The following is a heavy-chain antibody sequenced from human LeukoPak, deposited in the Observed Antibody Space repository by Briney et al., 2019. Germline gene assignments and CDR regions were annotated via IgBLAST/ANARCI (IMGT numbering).Heavy chain of an antibody. V-gene: IGHV3-21*04. CDR3: ARSRAGNDYAFDI. D-gene: IGHD1-1*01. CDR1: GFTFSSYS. CDR2: ISSSSSYI. J-gene: IGHJ3*02. Sequence: PGGSLRLSCAASGFTFSSYSMNWVRQAPGKGLEWVSSISSSSSYIYYADSVKGRFTISRDNAKNSLYLQMNSLRAEDTAVYYCARSRAGNDYAFDIWGQGTMVTVSS.